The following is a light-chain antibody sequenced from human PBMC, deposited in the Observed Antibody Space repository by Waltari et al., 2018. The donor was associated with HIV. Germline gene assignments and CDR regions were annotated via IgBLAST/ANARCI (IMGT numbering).Light chain of an antibody. Sequence: QSALTQPASVSGSPGQSIIIPCTATSSDAGSDSLVSWFHHHPGKAPNLIIYEGTNRPSGVSDRFSGSKTGGTASLSISALQAEDEADYYCCSSVGNRTSFVFGSGTRVTVL. V-gene: IGLV2-23*01. CDR2: EGT. CDR1: SSDAGSDSL. CDR3: CSSVGNRTSFV. J-gene: IGLJ1*01.